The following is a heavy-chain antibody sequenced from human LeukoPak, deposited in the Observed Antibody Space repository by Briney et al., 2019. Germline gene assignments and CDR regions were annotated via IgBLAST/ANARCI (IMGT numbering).Heavy chain of an antibody. CDR1: GFIFNHHA. V-gene: IGHV3-33*06. CDR3: AKDAQRGFDYSNSLEY. D-gene: IGHD4-11*01. Sequence: GGSLRLSCAASGFIFNHHAMHWVRQAPGRGLEWVAVIWSDKSNRFYADSVRGRFTISRDDSRKTVYLQMERMTAEDTAIYYCAKDAQRGFDYSNSLEYWGQGALVTVAS. J-gene: IGHJ4*02. CDR2: IWSDKSNR.